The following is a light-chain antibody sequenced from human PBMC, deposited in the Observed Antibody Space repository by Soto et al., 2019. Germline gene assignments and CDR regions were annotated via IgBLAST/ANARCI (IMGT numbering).Light chain of an antibody. V-gene: IGKV3-11*01. J-gene: IGKJ5*01. CDR1: QSVSSY. CDR3: QHRSVWPVS. CDR2: GAS. Sequence: EIVLTQSPATLSLSPGERATLSCRASQSVSSYLAWYQQKPGQAPRLLIYGASTRATGIPARFSGSGSGTEFTLTISSLQSEDFAVYYCQHRSVWPVSFGQGTRLEIK.